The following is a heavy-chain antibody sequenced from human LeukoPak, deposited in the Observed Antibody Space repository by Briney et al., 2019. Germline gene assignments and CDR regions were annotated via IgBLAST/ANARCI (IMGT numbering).Heavy chain of an antibody. V-gene: IGHV3-33*01. CDR2: IWSDKSNK. CDR3: ARDAQRGFDYSNSLEY. J-gene: IGHJ4*02. Sequence: GGSLRLSCAASGFIFNHHAMHWVRQAPGKGLEWVAVIWSDKSNKFYADSVRGRFTISRDDSRKTVYLQMDTMTVEDTAVYYCARDAQRGFDYSNSLEYWGQGALVTVAS. CDR1: GFIFNHHA. D-gene: IGHD4-11*01.